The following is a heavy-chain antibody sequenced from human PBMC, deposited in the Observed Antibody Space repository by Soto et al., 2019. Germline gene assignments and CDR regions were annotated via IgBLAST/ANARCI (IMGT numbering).Heavy chain of an antibody. CDR2: VRQDGSQK. D-gene: IGHD3-22*01. J-gene: IGHJ5*02. CDR1: GFTFSSYW. V-gene: IGHV3-7*01. Sequence: PGGSLRLSCEASGFTFSSYWMSWVRQAPGKGLEWVANVRQDGSQKFLVDSVKGRFTISRDNAKNSMYLQMNSLRAEDTAVYYCARVYYESSGYNNWFDTWGQGTLVTVSS. CDR3: ARVYYESSGYNNWFDT.